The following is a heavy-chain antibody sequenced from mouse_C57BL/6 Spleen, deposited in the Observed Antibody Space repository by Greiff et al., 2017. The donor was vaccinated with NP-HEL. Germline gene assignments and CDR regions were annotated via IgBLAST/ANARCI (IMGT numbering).Heavy chain of an antibody. Sequence: EVKLMESGGGLVKPGGSLKLSCAASGFTFSDYGMHWVRQAPEKGLEWVAYISSGSSTIYYADTVKGRFTISRDNAKNTLFLQMTSLRSEDTAMYYCARGRANFLYWYFDVWGTGTTVTVSS. CDR1: GFTFSDYG. J-gene: IGHJ1*03. CDR3: ARGRANFLYWYFDV. CDR2: ISSGSSTI. V-gene: IGHV5-17*01. D-gene: IGHD3-1*01.